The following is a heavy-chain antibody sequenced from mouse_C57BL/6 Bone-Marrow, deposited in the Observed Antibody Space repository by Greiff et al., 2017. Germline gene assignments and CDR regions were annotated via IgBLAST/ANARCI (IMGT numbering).Heavy chain of an antibody. CDR2: IHPNSGST. V-gene: IGHV1-64*01. D-gene: IGHD2-4*01. J-gene: IGHJ3*01. Sequence: QVQLQQPGAELVKPGASVKLSCKASGYTFTSYWMHWVKQRPGQGLEWIGMIHPNSGSTNYNEKFKSKATLTVDKSSSTAYMQLSSLTSEDSAVYYCARQGIYYDYDRGLAYWGQGTLVTVSA. CDR1: GYTFTSYW. CDR3: ARQGIYYDYDRGLAY.